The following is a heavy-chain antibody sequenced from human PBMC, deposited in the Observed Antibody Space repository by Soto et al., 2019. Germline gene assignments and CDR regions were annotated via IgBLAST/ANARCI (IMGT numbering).Heavy chain of an antibody. Sequence: ASVKVSCKASGYTFTSYYIHWVRQAPGQGLEWMGIINPSGGSTSYAQKFQGRVTMTRDTSTSTVYMELSSLRSEDTAVYYCARDLGKLTWLYYYYYGMDVWGQGTTVTV. CDR3: ARDLGKLTWLYYYYYGMDV. CDR1: GYTFTSYY. CDR2: INPSGGST. J-gene: IGHJ6*02. V-gene: IGHV1-46*01. D-gene: IGHD3-9*01.